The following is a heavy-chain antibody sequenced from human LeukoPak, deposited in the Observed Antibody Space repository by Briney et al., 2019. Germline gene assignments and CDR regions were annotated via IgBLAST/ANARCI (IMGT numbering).Heavy chain of an antibody. D-gene: IGHD3-22*01. J-gene: IGHJ3*02. CDR3: AGDKSRYYDSRGYYYFDAFDI. CDR2: IIPILGIA. V-gene: IGHV1-69*04. Sequence: SVKVSCKASGGTFSSYAISWVRQAPGQGLEWMGRIIPILGIANYAQKFQGRVTITADKSTSTAYMELSSLRSEDTAVYYCAGDKSRYYDSRGYYYFDAFDIWGQGTMVTVSS. CDR1: GGTFSSYA.